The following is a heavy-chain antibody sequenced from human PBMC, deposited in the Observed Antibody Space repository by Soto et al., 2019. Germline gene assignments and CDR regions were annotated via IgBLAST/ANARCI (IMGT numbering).Heavy chain of an antibody. D-gene: IGHD3-10*01. CDR3: ARDYYGSGSYRGGWFDP. V-gene: IGHV1-69*13. CDR2: ITPIFGTA. J-gene: IGHJ5*02. CDR1: GGTFSSYS. Sequence: GASVNVSCKASGGTFSSYSISWGRQAPGQGLEWMGGITPIFGTANYAQKFQGRVTITADESTSTAYMELSSLRSEDTAVYYCARDYYGSGSYRGGWFDPWGQGTLVTVSS.